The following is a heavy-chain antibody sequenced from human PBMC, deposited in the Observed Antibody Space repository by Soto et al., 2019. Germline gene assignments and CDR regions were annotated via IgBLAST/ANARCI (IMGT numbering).Heavy chain of an antibody. CDR2: IVVGSGNT. Sequence: ASVKVSCKASGFTFTSSAMHWVRQARGQRLEWIGWIVVGSGNTNYAQKFQERVTITRDMSTSTAYMELSSLRSEDTAVYYCAADDGGSELYGMDVWGQGTTVTVSS. J-gene: IGHJ6*02. V-gene: IGHV1-58*02. CDR1: GFTFTSSA. CDR3: AADDGGSELYGMDV. D-gene: IGHD1-7*01.